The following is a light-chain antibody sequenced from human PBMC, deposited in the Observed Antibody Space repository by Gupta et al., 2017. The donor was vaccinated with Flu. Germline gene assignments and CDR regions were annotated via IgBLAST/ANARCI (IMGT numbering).Light chain of an antibody. CDR2: DDS. Sequence: SYVLTQPPSVSVAPGQTARITCGGNNIGSKSVNWYQQKSGRAPALGVYDDSDRPSGIPERFAGSKSWNTENLTIRAVEAGDEADEDEHVWHTSGKPRGVFGSGTKLTVL. J-gene: IGLJ1*01. CDR3: HVWHTSGKPRGV. CDR1: NIGSKS. V-gene: IGLV3-21*02.